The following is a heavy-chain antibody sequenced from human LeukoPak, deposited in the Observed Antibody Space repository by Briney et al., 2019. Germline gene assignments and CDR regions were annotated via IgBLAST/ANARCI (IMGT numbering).Heavy chain of an antibody. CDR3: AKGYDYGDY. CDR1: GFSFSKYG. D-gene: IGHD4/OR15-4a*01. CDR2: MSYDGSHK. Sequence: GGSLRLSCVASGFSFSKYGMHWVRQAPGKGLEWVAVMSYDGSHKYYADSVKGRFTISRVNSKNTVYLEMNSLRGEDTAVYYCAKGYDYGDYWGQGTLATVSS. J-gene: IGHJ4*02. V-gene: IGHV3-30*18.